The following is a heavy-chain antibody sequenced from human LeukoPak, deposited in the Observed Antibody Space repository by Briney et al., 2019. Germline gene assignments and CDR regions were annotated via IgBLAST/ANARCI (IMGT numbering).Heavy chain of an antibody. V-gene: IGHV3-23*01. CDR1: GFTFSSYA. CDR2: ISGSGGST. Sequence: GGSLRLSCSASGFTFSSYAMSWVRQAPGKGLEWVSAISGSGGSTYYADSVKGRFTISRDNSKNTLYLQMNSLRAEDTAVYYCAKDAATAMVTSDYYYYGMDVWGQGTTVTVSS. J-gene: IGHJ6*02. CDR3: AKDAATAMVTSDYYYYGMDV. D-gene: IGHD5-18*01.